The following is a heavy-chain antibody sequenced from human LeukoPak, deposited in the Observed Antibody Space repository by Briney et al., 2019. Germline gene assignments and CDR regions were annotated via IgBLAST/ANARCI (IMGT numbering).Heavy chain of an antibody. J-gene: IGHJ4*02. CDR2: ISWNSGSI. CDR3: AKDMEWELTYYFDY. CDR1: GFTFDDYA. V-gene: IGHV3-9*01. Sequence: PGRSLRLSCAASGFTFDDYAMHWVRQAPGKGLEWVSGISWNSGSIGYADSVKGRFTISRDNAKNSLYLQMNSLRAEDTALYYCAKDMEWELTYYFDYWGRGTLVTVSS. D-gene: IGHD1-26*01.